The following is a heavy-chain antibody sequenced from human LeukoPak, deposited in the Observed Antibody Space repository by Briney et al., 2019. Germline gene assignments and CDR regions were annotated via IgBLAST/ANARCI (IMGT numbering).Heavy chain of an antibody. CDR3: ARVLGYYDSSGYGS. CDR1: GYTFTGYY. D-gene: IGHD3-22*01. J-gene: IGHJ5*02. V-gene: IGHV1-2*02. CDR2: INPNSGGT. Sequence: ASVKVTCQASGYTFTGYYMHWVRQAPGQGLEWMGWINPNSGGTNYAQKFQGRVTMTRDTSISTAYMEPSRLRSDDTAVYYCARVLGYYDSSGYGSWGRGTLVTVSS.